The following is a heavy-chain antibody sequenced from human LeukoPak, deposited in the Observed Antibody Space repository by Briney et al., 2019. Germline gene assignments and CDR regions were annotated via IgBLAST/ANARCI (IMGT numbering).Heavy chain of an antibody. J-gene: IGHJ1*01. V-gene: IGHV3-21*01. CDR3: ARGVTSLDH. Sequence: DSVKGRFAISRDNAENSLYLQMHSLRAGDTAVYYCARGVTSLDHWRQGALVTVSS. D-gene: IGHD2-21*02.